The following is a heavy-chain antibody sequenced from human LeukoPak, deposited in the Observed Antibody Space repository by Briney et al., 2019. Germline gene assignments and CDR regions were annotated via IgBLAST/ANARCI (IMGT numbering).Heavy chain of an antibody. J-gene: IGHJ4*02. V-gene: IGHV1-69*04. CDR3: ASASYSNYVRY. Sequence: GASVKVSCKASGGTFSSYAISWVRPAPGQGLAWMGRIIPILGIANYAQKFQGRVTITADKSTSTAYMELSSLRSEDTAVYYCASASYSNYVRYWGQGTLVTVSS. D-gene: IGHD4-11*01. CDR2: IIPILGIA. CDR1: GGTFSSYA.